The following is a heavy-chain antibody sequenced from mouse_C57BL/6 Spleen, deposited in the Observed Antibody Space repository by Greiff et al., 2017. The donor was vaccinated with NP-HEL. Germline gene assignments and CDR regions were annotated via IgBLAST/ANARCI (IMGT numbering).Heavy chain of an antibody. D-gene: IGHD2-2*01. Sequence: VQLQQSGTELVKPGASVKLSCKASGYTFTSYWMHWVKQRPGQGLEWIGNINPSNGGTNYNEKFKSKATLTVDKSSSTAYMQLSCLTSEDSAVYYCERNGYDTAWFAYWGQGTLVTVSA. CDR2: INPSNGGT. V-gene: IGHV1-53*01. CDR1: GYTFTSYW. J-gene: IGHJ3*01. CDR3: ERNGYDTAWFAY.